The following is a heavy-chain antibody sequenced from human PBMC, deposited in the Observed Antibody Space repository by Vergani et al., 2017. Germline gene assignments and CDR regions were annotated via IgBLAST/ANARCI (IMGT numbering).Heavy chain of an antibody. J-gene: IGHJ6*02. CDR3: ARHRGSGGFFPSSYFYGMED. V-gene: IGHV4-38-2*01. CDR1: DSSIMTNPY. CDR2: IHHSGDT. D-gene: IGHD3-10*01. Sequence: QVQLQESGPGLVKPSETLTLTCDVSDSSIMTNPYWGWFRQSPGKGLEWIGCIHHSGDTHYNSSLKSRVSISIVSSSKFSLSLTSVTAADTAIYYCARHRGSGGFFPSSYFYGMEDWGHGTTVTVSS.